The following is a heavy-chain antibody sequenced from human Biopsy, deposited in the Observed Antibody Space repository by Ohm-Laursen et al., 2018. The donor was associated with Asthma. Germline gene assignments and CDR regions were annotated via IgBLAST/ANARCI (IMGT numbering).Heavy chain of an antibody. CDR1: GVNVTNNY. Sequence: SLRLSCAASGVNVTNNYMTWVRQAPGKGLEWVAVIWYDGSIKYYADSVKGRFSISRDNSKNTLYLQMNSLKVEDTAVFYCARGKSGSFYSPADYWGQGTLVTVSS. D-gene: IGHD1-26*01. J-gene: IGHJ4*02. CDR3: ARGKSGSFYSPADY. V-gene: IGHV3-33*08. CDR2: IWYDGSIK.